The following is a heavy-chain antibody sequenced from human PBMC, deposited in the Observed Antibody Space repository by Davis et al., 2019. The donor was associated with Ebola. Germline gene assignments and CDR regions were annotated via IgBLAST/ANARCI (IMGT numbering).Heavy chain of an antibody. CDR2: MNPNSGNT. D-gene: IGHD4-11*01. Sequence: ASVKVSCKASGYTFTSYDINWVRQATGQGLEWMGWMNPNSGNTGYAQKFQGRVTMTRNTSISTAYMELSSLRSEDTAVYYCARAPNYSGYFDYWGQGTLVTVSS. V-gene: IGHV1-8*01. CDR3: ARAPNYSGYFDY. CDR1: GYTFTSYD. J-gene: IGHJ4*02.